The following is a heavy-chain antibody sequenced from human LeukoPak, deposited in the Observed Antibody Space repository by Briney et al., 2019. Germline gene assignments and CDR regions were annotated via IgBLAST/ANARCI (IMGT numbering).Heavy chain of an antibody. CDR1: GYTFTSYG. CDR2: ISAYNGNT. V-gene: IGHV1-18*01. J-gene: IGHJ5*02. CDR3: ASPNYDSSGHNWFDP. D-gene: IGHD3-22*01. Sequence: ASVKVSCKASGYTFTSYGISWVRQAPGQGLEWMGWISAYNGNTNYAQKLQGRVTMTTDTSTSTAYMELRSLRSDDTAVYYCASPNYDSSGHNWFDPWGQGTLVTVSS.